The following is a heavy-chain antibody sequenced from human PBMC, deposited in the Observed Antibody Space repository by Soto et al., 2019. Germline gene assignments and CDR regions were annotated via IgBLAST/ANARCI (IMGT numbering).Heavy chain of an antibody. CDR3: ARLSYYDILTGYYGLHYFDY. D-gene: IGHD3-9*01. Sequence: GESLKISCKGSGYSFTSDWIGWVRQMPGKGLEWMGIICPGDSDTRYSPSFQGQVTISADKSISTAYLQWSSLKASDTAMYYCARLSYYDILTGYYGLHYFDYWGQGTLVTVSS. CDR2: ICPGDSDT. V-gene: IGHV5-51*01. J-gene: IGHJ4*02. CDR1: GYSFTSDW.